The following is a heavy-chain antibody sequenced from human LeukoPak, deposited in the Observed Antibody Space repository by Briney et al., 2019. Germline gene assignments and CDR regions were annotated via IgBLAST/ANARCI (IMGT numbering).Heavy chain of an antibody. D-gene: IGHD1-14*01. CDR3: ARGPPRKNNWFDP. J-gene: IGHJ5*02. CDR2: INHSGST. Sequence: SETLSLTCAVYGGSFSGYYWSCIRQPPGEGLEWIGEINHSGSTNYNPSLKSRVTISVDTSKNQFSLKLSSVTAADTAVYYCARGPPRKNNWFDPWGQGTLVTVSS. V-gene: IGHV4-34*01. CDR1: GGSFSGYY.